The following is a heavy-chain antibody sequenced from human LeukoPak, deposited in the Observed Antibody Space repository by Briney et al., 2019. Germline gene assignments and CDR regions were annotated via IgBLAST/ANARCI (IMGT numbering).Heavy chain of an antibody. CDR1: GGSISSGGYY. V-gene: IGHV4-31*03. CDR2: IYYSGST. D-gene: IGHD3-16*02. Sequence: SETLSLTCTVSGGSISSGGYYWSWIRQHPGKGLEWIGYIYYSGSTYYNPSLKSRVTISVDTSKNQFSLELSSVTAADTAVYYCARGRLRLRLGELSPIDYWGQGTLVTVSS. J-gene: IGHJ4*02. CDR3: ARGRLRLRLGELSPIDY.